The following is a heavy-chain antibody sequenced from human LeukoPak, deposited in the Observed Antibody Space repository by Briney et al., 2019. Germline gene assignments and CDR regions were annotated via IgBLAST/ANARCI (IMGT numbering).Heavy chain of an antibody. V-gene: IGHV1-18*01. CDR3: ARAGPVPDYLAYMDV. CDR1: GYTFSSYG. CDR2: ISAYNGNT. J-gene: IGHJ6*03. D-gene: IGHD2/OR15-2a*01. Sequence: ASVKVSCKTSGYTFSSYGVSWVRQAPGQGLEWMGWISAYNGNTDYAQKFQGRITMTTDTSTSRADMELRSLRSDDTAVYYCARAGPVPDYLAYMDVWGKGTTVTVSS.